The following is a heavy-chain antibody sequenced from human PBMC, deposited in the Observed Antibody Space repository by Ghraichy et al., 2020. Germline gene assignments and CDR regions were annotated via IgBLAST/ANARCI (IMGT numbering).Heavy chain of an antibody. D-gene: IGHD3-22*01. J-gene: IGHJ6*03. V-gene: IGHV4-59*01. CDR2: IYYSGST. CDR3: ARVAYYDSSGYYNYYYYMDV. CDR1: GGSISSYY. Sequence: SETLSLTCTVSGGSISSYYWSWIRQPPGKGLEWIGNIYYSGSTNYNPSLKSRVTISVDTSKNQFSLKLSSVTAADTAVYYCARVAYYDSSGYYNYYYYMDVWGKGTTVTVSS.